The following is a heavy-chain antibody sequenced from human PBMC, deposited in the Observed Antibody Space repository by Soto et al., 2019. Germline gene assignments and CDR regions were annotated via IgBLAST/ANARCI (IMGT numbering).Heavy chain of an antibody. J-gene: IGHJ4*02. V-gene: IGHV3-23*01. Sequence: EVQLLESGGGLVQPGGSLRLSCAASGFTFSNYVVSWVRQAPGKGLEWVSGISDSGGSSYSADSVKGRFTLSRDNSKNTLYLQRNSLRVEDTAVYYCTEGGDSWSGYSQYWGQGTLVTVSS. CDR1: GFTFSNYV. CDR2: ISDSGGSS. D-gene: IGHD3-3*01. CDR3: TEGGDSWSGYSQY.